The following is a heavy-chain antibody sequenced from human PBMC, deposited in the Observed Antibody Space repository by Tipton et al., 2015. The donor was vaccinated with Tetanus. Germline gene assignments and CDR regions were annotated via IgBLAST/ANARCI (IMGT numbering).Heavy chain of an antibody. CDR2: ISGSGDYT. Sequence: GSLRLSCTASGFTFSNFAMSWVRQAPGKGLEWVSTISGSGDYTYYADSVKGQFTISRDNSKNTLSLQMNSLRADDTAGYYCAKGGGHSGSWSDYLDSWGQGTLVTVSS. J-gene: IGHJ4*02. CDR1: GFTFSNFA. D-gene: IGHD6-13*01. V-gene: IGHV3-23*01. CDR3: AKGGGHSGSWSDYLDS.